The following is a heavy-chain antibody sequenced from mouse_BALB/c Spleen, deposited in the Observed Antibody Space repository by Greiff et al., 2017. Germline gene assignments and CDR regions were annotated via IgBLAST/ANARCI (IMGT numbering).Heavy chain of an antibody. Sequence: EVQLQQSGAELVRSGASVKLSCTASGFNIKDYYMHWVKQRPEQGLEWIGWIDPENGDTEYAPKFQGKATMTADTSSNTAYLQLSSLTSEDTAVYYCNAAIIRLRNYWGQGTTLTVSS. CDR2: IDPENGDT. CDR3: NAAIIRLRNY. D-gene: IGHD1-2*01. CDR1: GFNIKDYY. J-gene: IGHJ2*01. V-gene: IGHV14-4*02.